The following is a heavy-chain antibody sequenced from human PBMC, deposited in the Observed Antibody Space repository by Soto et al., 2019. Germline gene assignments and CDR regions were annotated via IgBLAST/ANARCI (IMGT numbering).Heavy chain of an antibody. V-gene: IGHV3-48*01. CDR3: ARGLLGRYFDH. Sequence: GGSLRLSCAASGFTFSDYSMNWVRQAPGKGLEWTSYISSTGTAVYYADSVKGRLTISRDNAKTSLYLQMNSLTAEDTAVYYCARGLLGRYFDHWGQGILVTVSS. J-gene: IGHJ4*02. CDR2: ISSTGTAV. CDR1: GFTFSDYS. D-gene: IGHD3-10*01.